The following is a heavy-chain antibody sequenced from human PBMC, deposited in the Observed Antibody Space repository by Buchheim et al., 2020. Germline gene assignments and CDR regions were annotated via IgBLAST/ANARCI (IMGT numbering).Heavy chain of an antibody. D-gene: IGHD4-23*01. J-gene: IGHJ4*02. Sequence: EVQLVESGGGLVQPGGSLRLSCAASGFTISSYWMHWVRQVPGKGLVWVSRINSDGSSTSYADSVKGRFTISRDNANNPLYLQMNSLRVEDTAVYYCVNYDYGGPFDYWGQGTL. V-gene: IGHV3-74*01. CDR1: GFTISSYW. CDR3: VNYDYGGPFDY. CDR2: INSDGSST.